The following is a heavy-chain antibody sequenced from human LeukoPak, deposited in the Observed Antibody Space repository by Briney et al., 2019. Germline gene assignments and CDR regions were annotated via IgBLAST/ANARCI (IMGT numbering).Heavy chain of an antibody. Sequence: SETLSLTCTVSGYSISSGYYWGWIRQPPGKGLEWIGSGSTYYNPSLKSRVTISVDTSKNQFSLKLSSVTAADTAVYYCARVSTGNVWSGYSTSFDIWGQGTMVTVSS. J-gene: IGHJ3*02. CDR1: GYSISSGYY. CDR3: ARVSTGNVWSGYSTSFDI. D-gene: IGHD3-3*01. V-gene: IGHV4-38-2*02. CDR2: SGST.